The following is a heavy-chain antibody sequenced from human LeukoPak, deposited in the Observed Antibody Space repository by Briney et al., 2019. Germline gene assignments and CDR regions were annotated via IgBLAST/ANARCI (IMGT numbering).Heavy chain of an antibody. Sequence: ASVKVSCKASGYTFTSYGISWVRQAPGQGLEWMGWISAYNGNTNYAQKLQGRVTMTTDTSTSTAYMELRSLRSDDTAVQYCARDGRYYDSSGDEEIDYWGQGTLVTVSS. D-gene: IGHD3-22*01. CDR2: ISAYNGNT. V-gene: IGHV1-18*01. CDR1: GYTFTSYG. J-gene: IGHJ4*02. CDR3: ARDGRYYDSSGDEEIDY.